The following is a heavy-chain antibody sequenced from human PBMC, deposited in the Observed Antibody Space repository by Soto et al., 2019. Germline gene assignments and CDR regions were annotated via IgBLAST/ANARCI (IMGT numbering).Heavy chain of an antibody. J-gene: IGHJ4*02. Sequence: ASVKVSCKASGYTFTRYTMNWVRQAPGQRLEWMGWINPDNGNTKSSQKFQDRVIITRDTSTSTAYMELRSLRSDDTAVYYCARDSSSWYVKDSDYWGQGTLVTVSS. V-gene: IGHV1-3*01. CDR2: INPDNGNT. D-gene: IGHD6-13*01. CDR3: ARDSSSWYVKDSDY. CDR1: GYTFTRYT.